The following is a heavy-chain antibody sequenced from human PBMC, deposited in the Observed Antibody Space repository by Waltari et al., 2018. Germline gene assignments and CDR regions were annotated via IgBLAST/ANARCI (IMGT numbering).Heavy chain of an antibody. V-gene: IGHV3-23*01. CDR2: ISGSGVST. Sequence: EVQLLESGGGLVQHGGSLRLSCAASGFTFSSYAMSWVRSAPGKGLEWVSAISGSGVSTYYADSVKGRFTISRDNSKNTLYLQMNSLRAEDTVVYYCAKYHYDSSGYYHDDAFDIWGQGTMVTVSS. CDR1: GFTFSSYA. J-gene: IGHJ3*02. D-gene: IGHD3-22*01. CDR3: AKYHYDSSGYYHDDAFDI.